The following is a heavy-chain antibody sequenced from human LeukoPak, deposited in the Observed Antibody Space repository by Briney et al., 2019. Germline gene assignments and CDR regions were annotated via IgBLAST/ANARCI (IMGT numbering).Heavy chain of an antibody. J-gene: IGHJ5*02. D-gene: IGHD6-19*01. CDR2: IYYSGST. CDR3: ARQGGVIAVARRYGFDP. CDR1: GGSISSYY. Sequence: SETLSLTCTVSGGSISSYYWSWIRQPPGKGLEWIGYIYYSGSTNYNPSLKSRVTISVDTSKNQFSLKLSSVTAADTAVYYCARQGGVIAVARRYGFDPWGQGTLVTVSS. V-gene: IGHV4-59*01.